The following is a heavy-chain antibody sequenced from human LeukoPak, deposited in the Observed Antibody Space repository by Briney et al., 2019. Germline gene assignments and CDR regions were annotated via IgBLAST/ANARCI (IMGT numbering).Heavy chain of an antibody. J-gene: IGHJ4*02. V-gene: IGHV4-59*04. CDR3: ARTANVDMAMVNFDY. D-gene: IGHD5-18*01. CDR1: GASITSYY. CDR2: IYYSGST. Sequence: SETLSLTCTVSGASITSYYWSWIRQPPGKGLEWIGTIYYSGSTFYNPSLKSRVTISLDTSKNQFSLKLTSVTAADTAVYYCARTANVDMAMVNFDYWGQGTLVTVSS.